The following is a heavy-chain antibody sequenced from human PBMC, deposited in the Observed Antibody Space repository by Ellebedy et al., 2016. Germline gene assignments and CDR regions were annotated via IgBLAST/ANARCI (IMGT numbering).Heavy chain of an antibody. D-gene: IGHD3-10*01. V-gene: IGHV1-18*01. J-gene: IGHJ4*02. CDR2: ISAYNGNT. CDR3: ARMVRGVIIAWLDY. Sequence: ASVKVSXKASGYTFTSYGISWVRQAPGQGLEWMGWISAYNGNTNYAQKLQGRVTMTTDTSTSTAYMELRSLRSDDTAVYYCARMVRGVIIAWLDYWGQGTLVTVSS. CDR1: GYTFTSYG.